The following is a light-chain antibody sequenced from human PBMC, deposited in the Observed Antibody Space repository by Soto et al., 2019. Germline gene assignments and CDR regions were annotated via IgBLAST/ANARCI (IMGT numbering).Light chain of an antibody. Sequence: QSALTQPASVSGSPGQSITISCTGTSSDVGSYNLVSWYQQHPGKAPKLMIYEGSKRPSGVSNRFSGSKSGNTASVTISGLQAEDEADYYCCSYAGSSTDVVFGVGTKLTVL. CDR1: SSDVGSYNL. J-gene: IGLJ2*01. CDR3: CSYAGSSTDVV. V-gene: IGLV2-23*01. CDR2: EGS.